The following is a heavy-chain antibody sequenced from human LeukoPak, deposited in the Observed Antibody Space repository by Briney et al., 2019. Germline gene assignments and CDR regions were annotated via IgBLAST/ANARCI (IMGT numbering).Heavy chain of an antibody. Sequence: ASVKVSCKVSGYTLTELSMHWVRQAPGKGPEWMGGFDPEDGETIYAQKFQGRVTMTEDTSTDTAYMELSSLRSEDTAVYYSATVNGITIFGVVPYYFDYWGQGTLVTVSS. CDR2: FDPEDGET. D-gene: IGHD3-3*01. J-gene: IGHJ4*02. CDR3: ATVNGITIFGVVPYYFDY. V-gene: IGHV1-24*01. CDR1: GYTLTELS.